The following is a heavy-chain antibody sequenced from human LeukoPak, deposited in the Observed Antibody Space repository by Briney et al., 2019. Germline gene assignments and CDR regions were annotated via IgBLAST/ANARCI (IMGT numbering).Heavy chain of an antibody. D-gene: IGHD3-16*01. Sequence: GGSLRLSCAASGFTFSSYAMSWVRQAPGKGLEWVSAISGSGGSTYYADSVKGRFTISRDNSKNTLYLQMNSLKAEDTAVYYCAKLQSDYDPPKRPFDIWGQGTMVTVSS. CDR2: ISGSGGST. CDR3: AKLQSDYDPPKRPFDI. V-gene: IGHV3-23*01. CDR1: GFTFSSYA. J-gene: IGHJ3*02.